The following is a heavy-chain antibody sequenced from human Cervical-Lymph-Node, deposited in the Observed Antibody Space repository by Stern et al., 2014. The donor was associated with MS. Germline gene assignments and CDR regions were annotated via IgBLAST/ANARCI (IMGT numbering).Heavy chain of an antibody. CDR2: VSTDGTKE. CDR3: ARERGYCSGGRCYPYYFDS. CDR1: GFTFSNYA. J-gene: IGHJ4*02. V-gene: IGHV3-30-3*01. Sequence: VQLVESGGGVVQPGRSLRLSCAPSGFTFSNYAMHWVRQAPGKGPEWVGFVSTDGTKEFYAASVKGRFTISRDNSNSTLYLQMTSLTTEDTSVYFCARERGYCSGGRCYPYYFDSWGQGTLVVVSS. D-gene: IGHD2-15*01.